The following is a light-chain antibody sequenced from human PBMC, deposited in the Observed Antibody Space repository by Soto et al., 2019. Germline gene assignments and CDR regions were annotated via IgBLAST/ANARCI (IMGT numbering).Light chain of an antibody. V-gene: IGKV1-5*01. Sequence: DIQMTQSPSTLSASVGDRVTITCRASQSISTWLAWYQQKPGKAPKLLIYDASSLESGVPSRFSGSGSATDFTLAISRLEPEDFAVYYCQQYGSSPLTFGGGTKVDIK. CDR3: QQYGSSPLT. CDR1: QSISTW. CDR2: DAS. J-gene: IGKJ4*01.